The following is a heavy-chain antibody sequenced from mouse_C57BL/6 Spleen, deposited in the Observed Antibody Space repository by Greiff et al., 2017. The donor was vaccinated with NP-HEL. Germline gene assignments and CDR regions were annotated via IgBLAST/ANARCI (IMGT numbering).Heavy chain of an antibody. D-gene: IGHD3-1*01. CDR2: IYPSDSET. V-gene: IGHV1-61*01. Sequence: VQLQQPGAELVRPGSSVQLSCKASGYTFTRYWLAWVKQRPGQGLEWIGNIYPSDSETHYNQKFKDKATLTVDKSSSTAYMQLSSLTSEDSAVYYCARTGYGGFAYWGQGTLVTVSA. CDR1: GYTFTRYW. CDR3: ARTGYGGFAY. J-gene: IGHJ3*01.